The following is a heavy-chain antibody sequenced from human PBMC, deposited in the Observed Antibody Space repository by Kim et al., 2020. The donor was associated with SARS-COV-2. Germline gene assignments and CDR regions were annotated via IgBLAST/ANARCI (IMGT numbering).Heavy chain of an antibody. CDR1: GYTLTELS. Sequence: ASVKVSCKVSGYTLTELSMHWVRQAPGKGLEWMGGFDPEDGETIYAQKFQGRVTMTEDTSTDTAYMELSSLRSEDTAVYYCATYLGVPEVNYDFWSGLFWSFAYWGQGTLVTVSS. V-gene: IGHV1-24*01. D-gene: IGHD3-3*01. J-gene: IGHJ4*02. CDR2: FDPEDGET. CDR3: ATYLGVPEVNYDFWSGLFWSFAY.